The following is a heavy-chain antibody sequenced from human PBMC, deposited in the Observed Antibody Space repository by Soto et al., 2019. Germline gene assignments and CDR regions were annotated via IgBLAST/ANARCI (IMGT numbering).Heavy chain of an antibody. Sequence: GGSLRLSCAASGFTFSSYGMHWVRQAPGKGLEWVAVISYDGSNKYYADSVKGRFTISRDNSKNTLYLQMNSLRAEDTAVYYCAKDLGMDVWGQGTTVTVSS. V-gene: IGHV3-30*18. CDR2: ISYDGSNK. J-gene: IGHJ6*02. CDR3: AKDLGMDV. CDR1: GFTFSSYG.